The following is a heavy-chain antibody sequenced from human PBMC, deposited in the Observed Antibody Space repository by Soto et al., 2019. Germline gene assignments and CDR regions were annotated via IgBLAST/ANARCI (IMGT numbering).Heavy chain of an antibody. Sequence: EVQLLESGGGLVQPGGSLRLSCAASGFTFSSYAMSWVRQAPGKGLEWVSAISGSGGSTYYADSVKGRFTISRDNSKNTLYLLMNSLRAEDTAVYYCAKDGRGYCSGGSCYLYYYMDVWGKGTTVTVSS. CDR1: GFTFSSYA. CDR2: ISGSGGST. CDR3: AKDGRGYCSGGSCYLYYYMDV. J-gene: IGHJ6*03. D-gene: IGHD2-15*01. V-gene: IGHV3-23*01.